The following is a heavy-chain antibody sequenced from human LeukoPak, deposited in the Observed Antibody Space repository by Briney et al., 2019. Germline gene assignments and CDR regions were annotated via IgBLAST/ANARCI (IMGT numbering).Heavy chain of an antibody. V-gene: IGHV3-23*01. D-gene: IGHD6-6*01. J-gene: IGHJ6*03. CDR2: IRGSGGTT. Sequence: PGGSLRLSCAASGFTFSSYALSWVRQAPGKGLEWVSAIRGSGGTTYYADSVKGRFTISRDNSKNTLWLQMNSLSAEDTAVYYCAKCTGIAARWANMDVWGKGTTVTVSS. CDR1: GFTFSSYA. CDR3: AKCTGIAARWANMDV.